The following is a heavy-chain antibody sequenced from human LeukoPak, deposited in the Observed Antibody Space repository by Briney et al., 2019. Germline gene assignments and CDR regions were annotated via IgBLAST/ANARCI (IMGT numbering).Heavy chain of an antibody. CDR3: AKEEAVVEYYYTMDV. V-gene: IGHV3-30*18. J-gene: IGHJ6*02. CDR2: ISYDGSNK. D-gene: IGHD6-19*01. CDR1: GFTFSSYG. Sequence: GRSLRLSCVASGFTFSSYGMHWVRQAPGKGLEWVAVISYDGSNKYYADSVKGRFTISRDNSKNTLYLQMNSLRAEDTAVYYCAKEEAVVEYYYTMDVWGQGTTVTVSS.